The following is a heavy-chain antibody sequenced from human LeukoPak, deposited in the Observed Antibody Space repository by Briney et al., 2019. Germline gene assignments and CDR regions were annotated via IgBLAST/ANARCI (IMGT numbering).Heavy chain of an antibody. J-gene: IGHJ4*02. Sequence: PGGSLRLSRAASGFTFSSYAMSWVRQAPGKGLEWVSAFSGSGGSTYYADSVKGRFTIYRDNAKNSLYLQMNSLRAEDTAVYYCASGLVDTAMIDYWGQGTLVTVSS. D-gene: IGHD5-18*01. V-gene: IGHV3-23*01. CDR1: GFTFSSYA. CDR3: ASGLVDTAMIDY. CDR2: FSGSGGST.